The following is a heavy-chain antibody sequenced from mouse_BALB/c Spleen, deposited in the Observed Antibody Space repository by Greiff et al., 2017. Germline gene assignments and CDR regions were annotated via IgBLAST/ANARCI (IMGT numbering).Heavy chain of an antibody. CDR3: TRGGYDDDMDY. V-gene: IGHV5-6-4*01. CDR2: ISSGGSYT. CDR1: GFTFSSYT. J-gene: IGHJ4*01. D-gene: IGHD2-2*01. Sequence: EVKLVESGGGLVKPGGSLKLSCAASGFTFSSYTMSWVRQTPEKRLEWVATISSGGSYTYYPDSVKGRFTISRDNAKNTLYLQMSSLKSEDTAMYYCTRGGYDDDMDYWGQGTSVTVSS.